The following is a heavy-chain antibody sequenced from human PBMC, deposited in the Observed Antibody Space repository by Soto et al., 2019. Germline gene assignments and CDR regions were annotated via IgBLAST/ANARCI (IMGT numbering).Heavy chain of an antibody. Sequence: SETLSLTCAVYGGSFSGYYWSWIRQPPGKGLEWIGEINHSGSTNYNPSLKSRVTISVDTSKNQFSLKLSSVTAADTAVYYCARGRLQGWSGYWNYYYYYGMDVWGQGTTVTVSS. D-gene: IGHD3-3*01. CDR2: INHSGST. V-gene: IGHV4-34*01. CDR1: GGSFSGYY. J-gene: IGHJ6*02. CDR3: ARGRLQGWSGYWNYYYYYGMDV.